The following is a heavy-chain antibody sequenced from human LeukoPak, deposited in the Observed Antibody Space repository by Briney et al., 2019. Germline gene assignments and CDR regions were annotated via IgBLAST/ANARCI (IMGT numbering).Heavy chain of an antibody. CDR3: ARAAYSSSYAAGY. V-gene: IGHV1-69*01. D-gene: IGHD6-6*01. Sequence: WASVKVSCKASGGTFSTYAISWVRQAPGQGLEWMGGIIPISGTANYAQKFQGRVTITADESTSTAYMELSSLRSEDTAVYYCARAAYSSSYAAGYWGQGTLVTVSS. CDR1: GGTFSTYA. CDR2: IIPISGTA. J-gene: IGHJ4*02.